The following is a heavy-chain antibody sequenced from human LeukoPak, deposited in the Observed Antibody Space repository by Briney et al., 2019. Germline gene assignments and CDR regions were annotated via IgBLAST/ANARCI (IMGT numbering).Heavy chain of an antibody. CDR3: ARAADSSGYYEDYFDY. V-gene: IGHV3-30*04. CDR2: ISYDGSNK. CDR1: GFTFSSYA. D-gene: IGHD3-22*01. Sequence: GRSLRLSCAASGFTFSSYAMHWVRQAPGKGLEWVAVISYDGSNKYYADSVKGRFTISRDNSKNTLYLQMNSLRAEDTAVYYCARAADSSGYYEDYFDYWGQGTLVTVSS. J-gene: IGHJ4*02.